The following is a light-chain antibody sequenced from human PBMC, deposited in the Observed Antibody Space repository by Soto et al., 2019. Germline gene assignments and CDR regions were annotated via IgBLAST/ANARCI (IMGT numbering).Light chain of an antibody. CDR2: DSN. V-gene: IGLV1-51*01. CDR3: GTWDSSLSAGV. CDR1: SSNIGNNY. J-gene: IGLJ2*01. Sequence: QSVLTQPPSVSAAPGQKVTISCSGSSSNIGNNYVSWYQQFPGTAPKLLIYDSNSRPSGIPDRFSGSKSGTSATLGITGLQTGDEADYYCGTWDSSLSAGVFGGGTKLTVL.